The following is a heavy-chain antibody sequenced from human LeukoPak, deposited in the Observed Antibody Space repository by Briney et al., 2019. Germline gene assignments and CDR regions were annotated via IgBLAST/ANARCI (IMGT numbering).Heavy chain of an antibody. V-gene: IGHV4-34*01. CDR2: IDHSGTT. D-gene: IGHD3-22*01. CDR3: AKAPYLSSGS. Sequence: PSETLSLTCAVYGGSFSGYYWSWIRQPPSKGLEWIGEIDHSGTTNYNPSLKSRVTISLDTSKNQFSLILSSVTAADTAVYYCAKAPYLSSGSWGQGTMVTVSS. CDR1: GGSFSGYY. J-gene: IGHJ3*01.